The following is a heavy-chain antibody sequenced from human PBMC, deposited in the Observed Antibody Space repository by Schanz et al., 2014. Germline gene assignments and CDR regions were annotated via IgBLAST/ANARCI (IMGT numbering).Heavy chain of an antibody. CDR2: IWYDGSNK. V-gene: IGHV3-33*08. Sequence: VQLLESGGGFVQPAGSLRLSCTVSGFTANNYAMNWVRQAPGKGLEWVAIIWYDGSNKYYADSVKGRFTISRDNSKNTLFLQISSLRAEDTAVYYCARDGDFDYWGQGTLVTVSS. CDR1: GFTANNYA. CDR3: ARDGDFDY. J-gene: IGHJ4*02.